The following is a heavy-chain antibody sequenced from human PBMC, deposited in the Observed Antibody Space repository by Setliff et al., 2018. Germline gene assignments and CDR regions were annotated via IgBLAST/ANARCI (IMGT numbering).Heavy chain of an antibody. CDR1: GYIFKSYG. D-gene: IGHD2-15*01. J-gene: IGHJ3*01. V-gene: IGHV1-18*01. Sequence: ASVKVSCKASGYIFKSYGISWVRQAPGQGLEWMGWISSYNDVTNYAQRFQGRVTMTTDTSKSAAYMDPRGLRSDDTAVYYCAISTLSICSGGSCPNAFDVWGQGTMVTVSS. CDR3: AISTLSICSGGSCPNAFDV. CDR2: ISSYNDVT.